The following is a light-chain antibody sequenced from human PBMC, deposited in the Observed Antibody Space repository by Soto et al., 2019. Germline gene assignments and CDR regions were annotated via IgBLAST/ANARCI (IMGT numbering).Light chain of an antibody. CDR3: QQYNNWPRT. CDR2: GAS. Sequence: EIVLTQSPGTLSLPPGERATLSCRASQSVSNNYLAWYQQKPGQAPRLLIYGASTRATGIPARFSGSGSGTEFTLTISSLQSEDFEIYYCQQYNNWPRTFGQGTKVDIK. J-gene: IGKJ1*01. V-gene: IGKV3-15*01. CDR1: QSVSNN.